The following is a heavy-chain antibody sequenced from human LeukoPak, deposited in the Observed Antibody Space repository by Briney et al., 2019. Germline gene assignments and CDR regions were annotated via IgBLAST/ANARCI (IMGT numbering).Heavy chain of an antibody. J-gene: IGHJ4*02. V-gene: IGHV3-23*01. CDR1: GFTFSSYA. Sequence: GGSLRLSCAASGFTFSSYAMSWVRQAPGKGLEWVSAISGSGGSTYYADPLKGRFTISRDNSKSTLYLQMNSLRAEDTAVYYCAKDARGWLQLRRYFDYWGQGTLVTVSS. CDR2: ISGSGGST. CDR3: AKDARGWLQLRRYFDY. D-gene: IGHD5-24*01.